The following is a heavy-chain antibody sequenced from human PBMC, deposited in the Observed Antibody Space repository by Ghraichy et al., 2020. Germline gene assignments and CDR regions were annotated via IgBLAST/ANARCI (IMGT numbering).Heavy chain of an antibody. CDR3: ARGSRAVRYYYYAAMDV. J-gene: IGHJ6*02. V-gene: IGHV3-48*02. CDR2: ITSSSSFK. CDR1: GFSFGAYS. D-gene: IGHD3-10*01. Sequence: GESLNISCVGSGFSFGAYSMNWVRQSPGKRLEWVSYITSSSSFKSYADSVKGRFTISRDNAQNSLSLQMNSLTDEDTAVYYCARGSRAVRYYYYAAMDVWGQGTTVTVSS.